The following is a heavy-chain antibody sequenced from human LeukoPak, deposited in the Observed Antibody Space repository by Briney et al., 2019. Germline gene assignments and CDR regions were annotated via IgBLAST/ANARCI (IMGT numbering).Heavy chain of an antibody. CDR2: ISTYNDNT. V-gene: IGHV1-18*01. J-gene: IGHJ4*02. CDR1: VYTFTTYG. Sequence: ASVTVSCKTSVYTFTTYGMSWVRQAPGQRLEWMGWISTYNDNTNYAQRFRGRVTMTTDTSTSTVYMDLRSLRSDDTAIYYCARQVDTTMALPDCWGQGTLVTVSS. D-gene: IGHD5-18*01. CDR3: ARQVDTTMALPDC.